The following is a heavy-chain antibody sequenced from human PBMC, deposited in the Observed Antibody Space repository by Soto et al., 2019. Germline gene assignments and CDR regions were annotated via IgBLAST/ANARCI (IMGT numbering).Heavy chain of an antibody. V-gene: IGHV1-24*01. CDR2: FDPEDGET. D-gene: IGHD3-22*01. CDR1: GYTLTELS. Sequence: ASVKVSCKVSGYTLTELSMHWVRQAPGKGLEWMGGFDPEDGETIYAQKFQGRVTMTEDTSTDTAYMELGSLRSEDTAVYYCATARPYYDSSGYYSDAFDIWGQGTMVTVSS. CDR3: ATARPYYDSSGYYSDAFDI. J-gene: IGHJ3*02.